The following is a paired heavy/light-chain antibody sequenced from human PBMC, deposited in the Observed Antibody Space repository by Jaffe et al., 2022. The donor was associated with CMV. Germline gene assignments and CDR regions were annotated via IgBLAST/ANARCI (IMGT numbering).Heavy chain of an antibody. Sequence: EVQLVESGGDLAKPGGSLRLSCAASGFSFSKAWMSWVRQTPGKGLEWVGRIRSKSDGGTIDYAASVKGRFIISRDDSQSTLFLQMNSLKTEDTAVYYCAAAERQGLLVDFWGRGTLITVSS. CDR3: AAAERQGLLVDF. J-gene: IGHJ4*02. D-gene: IGHD1-1*01. CDR2: IRSKSDGGTI. V-gene: IGHV3-15*01. CDR1: GFSFSKAW.
Light chain of an antibody. CDR1: QSVLYSSNNNNY. Sequence: DIVMTQSPDSLAVSLGERATINCKSSQSVLYSSNNNNYLAWYQQKPGQPPKLLIYWASTRESGVPDRFSGSGSGTEFTLTISSLQVEDVAVYYCQQYYSIPPGFGQGTKVEIK. V-gene: IGKV4-1*01. CDR3: QQYYSIPPG. J-gene: IGKJ1*01. CDR2: WAS.